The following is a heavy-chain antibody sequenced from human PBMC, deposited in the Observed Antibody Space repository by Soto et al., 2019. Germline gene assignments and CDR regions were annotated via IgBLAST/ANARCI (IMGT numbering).Heavy chain of an antibody. V-gene: IGHV3-15*01. J-gene: IGHJ4*02. CDR3: TTAAGGMWGADY. CDR2: VKSKSDGATT. Sequence: EVRLVESGGGLVKPGGSLRLSCAASGFTFSNVWMSWVRQAPGKGLEWVGRVKSKSDGATTDYAAPVKGRFTVSRDDSQNTPSLQMDSPKIEDTAVYFCTTAAGGMWGADYWGQGTPVTVSS. CDR1: GFTFSNVW. D-gene: IGHD1-26*01.